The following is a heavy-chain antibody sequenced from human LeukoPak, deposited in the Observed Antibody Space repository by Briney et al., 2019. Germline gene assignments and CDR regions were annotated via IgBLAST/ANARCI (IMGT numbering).Heavy chain of an antibody. D-gene: IGHD5-24*01. V-gene: IGHV1-2*04. J-gene: IGHJ4*02. CDR1: GYTFTGYY. Sequence: ASVKVSCKASGYTFTGYYMHWVRQAPGQGLEWMGWINPNSGGTNYAQKFQGWVTMTRDTSISTAYMELSRLRSDDTAVYYCARDRGDGYPGLDYWGQGTLVTVSS. CDR2: INPNSGGT. CDR3: ARDRGDGYPGLDY.